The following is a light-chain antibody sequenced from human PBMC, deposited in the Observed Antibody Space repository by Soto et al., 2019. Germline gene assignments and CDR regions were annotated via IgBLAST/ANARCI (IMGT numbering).Light chain of an antibody. CDR3: QQYGSSPFT. J-gene: IGKJ3*01. CDR1: QRVSSSY. CDR2: GAS. Sequence: EIVLTHSPGTLSLSPGERATLSCRASQRVSSSYLAWYQQKPGQAPWLLIYGASSRATGIPDRFSGSGSGTDFTLTISRLEPEDFAVYYCQQYGSSPFTFGPGTKVDIK. V-gene: IGKV3-20*01.